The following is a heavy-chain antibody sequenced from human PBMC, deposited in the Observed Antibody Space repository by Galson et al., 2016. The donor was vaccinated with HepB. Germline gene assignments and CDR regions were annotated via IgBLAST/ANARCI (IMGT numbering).Heavy chain of an antibody. CDR1: GFTFSSFG. Sequence: SLRLSCAASGFTFSSFGMHWVRQAPGKGLEWVAVISFDGSNKYYADSVKGRFTISRDNSKNTLYLQMNSLRAEDTALYYCANGPYSGELSYYWGQGTLVTVSS. J-gene: IGHJ4*02. CDR3: ANGPYSGELSYY. CDR2: ISFDGSNK. V-gene: IGHV3-30*18. D-gene: IGHD3-10*01.